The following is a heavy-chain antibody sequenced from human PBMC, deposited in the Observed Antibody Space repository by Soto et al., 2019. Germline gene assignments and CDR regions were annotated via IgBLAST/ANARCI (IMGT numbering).Heavy chain of an antibody. V-gene: IGHV1-69*13. J-gene: IGHJ6*02. CDR1: GGTFSSYA. CDR2: IIPIFGTA. CDR3: ASGGYSSSWYDDYYYGMDV. D-gene: IGHD6-13*01. Sequence: GASVKVSCKASGGTFSSYAISWVRQAPGQGLEWMGGIIPIFGTANYAQKFQGRVTITADESTSTAYMELSSLRSEDTAVYYCASGGYSSSWYDDYYYGMDVWGQGTTVTAP.